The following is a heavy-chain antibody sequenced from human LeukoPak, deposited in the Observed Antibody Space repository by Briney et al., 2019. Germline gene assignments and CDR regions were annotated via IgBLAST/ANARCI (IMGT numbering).Heavy chain of an antibody. J-gene: IGHJ4*02. CDR2: ITWNNETL. Sequence: SLRLSCTASGFKFHNYALHWVRQAPGKGLEWVSGITWNNETLDYADSVKGRFIISRDNAKNSIYLQMNSLKAEDTALYYCARDWGSSGWFYFDSWGQGTLVTVSS. CDR1: GFKFHNYA. V-gene: IGHV3-9*01. D-gene: IGHD6-19*01. CDR3: ARDWGSSGWFYFDS.